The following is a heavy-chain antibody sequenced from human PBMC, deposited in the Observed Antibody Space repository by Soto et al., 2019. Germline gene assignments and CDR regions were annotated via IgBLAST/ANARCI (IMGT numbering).Heavy chain of an antibody. Sequence: SQTLSLTCAISGDSVSSNSAAWKWIRQSPSRGLEWLGRTYYRSKWYNDYAVSVKSRITINPDTSKNQFSLQLNSVTPEDTAVYYCARADPRKNIVVVPAAWFDPWGQGTLVTVSS. CDR2: TYYRSKWYN. CDR3: ARADPRKNIVVVPAAWFDP. V-gene: IGHV6-1*01. D-gene: IGHD2-2*01. CDR1: GDSVSSNSAA. J-gene: IGHJ5*02.